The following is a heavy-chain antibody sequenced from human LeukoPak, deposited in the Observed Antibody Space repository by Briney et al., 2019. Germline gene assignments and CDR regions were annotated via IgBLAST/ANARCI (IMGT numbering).Heavy chain of an antibody. CDR3: AKGGYSSGLTPEPEGY. CDR1: GFTFSNYG. V-gene: IGHV3-23*01. J-gene: IGHJ4*02. D-gene: IGHD6-19*01. Sequence: SGGSLRLSCAASGFTFSNYGMSWVRQAPGKGLEWVSAISGSGGSTYYADSVKGRFTISRDNSKNTLYLQMNSLRAEDTAVYYCAKGGYSSGLTPEPEGYWGQGTLVTVSS. CDR2: ISGSGGST.